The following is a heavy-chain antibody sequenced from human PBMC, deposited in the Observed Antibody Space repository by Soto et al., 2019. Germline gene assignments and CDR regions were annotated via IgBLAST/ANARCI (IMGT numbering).Heavy chain of an antibody. CDR2: IYYSGST. CDR3: AREVRVTTLRRYFQH. Sequence: SETLSLTCTVSGGSISSYYWSWIRQPPGKGLEWIGYIYYSGSTNYNPSLKSRVTISVDTSKNQFSLKLSSVTAADTAVYYCAREVRVTTLRRYFQHWGQGTLVTVSS. D-gene: IGHD4-17*01. CDR1: GGSISSYY. V-gene: IGHV4-59*01. J-gene: IGHJ1*01.